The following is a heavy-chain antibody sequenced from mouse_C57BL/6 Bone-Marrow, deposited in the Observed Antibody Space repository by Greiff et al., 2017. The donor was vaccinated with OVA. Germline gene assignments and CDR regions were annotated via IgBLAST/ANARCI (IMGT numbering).Heavy chain of an antibody. Sequence: EVKLVESGGDLVKPGGSLKLSCAASGFTFSSYGMSWVRQTPDKRLEWVATISSGGSYTYYPDRVKGRFTISRDNAKNTLYLQMSSLKSEDTAMYYCARPFITTVVARYWYFDVWGTGTTVTVSS. CDR3: ARPFITTVVARYWYFDV. V-gene: IGHV5-6*01. J-gene: IGHJ1*03. CDR1: GFTFSSYG. CDR2: ISSGGSYT. D-gene: IGHD1-1*01.